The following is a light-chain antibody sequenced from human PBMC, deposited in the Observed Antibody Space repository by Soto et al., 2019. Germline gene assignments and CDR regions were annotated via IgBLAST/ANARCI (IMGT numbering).Light chain of an antibody. CDR3: HSYDSTLSASI. CDR1: SSNIGAGYD. V-gene: IGLV1-40*01. CDR2: GNT. J-gene: IGLJ2*01. Sequence: QSFLTQPPSVSGAPGQRVTISCTGSSSNIGAGYDVHWYHQLPGTAPILLIFGNTNRPSGVPDRFSGSKSGTSASLAINGLQADDEANYYCHSYDSTLSASIFGGGTKLTVL.